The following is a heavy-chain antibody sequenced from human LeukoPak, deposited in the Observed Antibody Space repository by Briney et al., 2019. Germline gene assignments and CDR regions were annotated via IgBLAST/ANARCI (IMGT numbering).Heavy chain of an antibody. CDR3: ARDKMLGLRYFDY. V-gene: IGHV3-48*04. CDR1: GFTFSSYS. J-gene: IGHJ4*02. D-gene: IGHD5-12*01. CDR2: ISSSSSTI. Sequence: GGSLRLSCAASGFTFSSYSMNWVRQAPGKGLEWVSYISSSSSTIYYADSVKGRFTISRDNAKNLLYLQMNSLRAEDTAVYYCARDKMLGLRYFDYWGQGTLVTVSS.